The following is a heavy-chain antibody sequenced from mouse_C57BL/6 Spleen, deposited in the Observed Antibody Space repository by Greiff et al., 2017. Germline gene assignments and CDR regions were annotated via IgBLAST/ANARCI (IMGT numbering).Heavy chain of an antibody. V-gene: IGHV1-69*01. D-gene: IGHD3-3*01. CDR3: ARRGTLTDYFDY. J-gene: IGHJ2*01. Sequence: QVQLQQPGAELVMPGASVKLSCKASGYTFTSYWMHRVKQRPGQGLEWIGEIDPSDSYTNYNQKFKGKSTLTVDKSSSTTYMQLSSLTSEDSAVYYCARRGTLTDYFDYWGQGTTLTVSS. CDR1: GYTFTSYW. CDR2: IDPSDSYT.